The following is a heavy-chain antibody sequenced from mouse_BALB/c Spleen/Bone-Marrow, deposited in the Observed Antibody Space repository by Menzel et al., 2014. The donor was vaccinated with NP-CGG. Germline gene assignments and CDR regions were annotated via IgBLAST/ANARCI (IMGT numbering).Heavy chain of an antibody. CDR3: ARNTTATSY. V-gene: IGHV1-77*01. CDR1: GYTFTDYY. J-gene: IGHJ3*01. D-gene: IGHD1-2*01. Sequence: QVQLQQSGAELARPGASVKLSCKAPGYTFTDYYINWMKQRTGQGLEWIGEIYPGSDNTYYNEKFKGKATLTADKSSSTTYMQLSSLTSEDSAVYFCARNTTATSYWGQGTLVTVSA. CDR2: IYPGSDNT.